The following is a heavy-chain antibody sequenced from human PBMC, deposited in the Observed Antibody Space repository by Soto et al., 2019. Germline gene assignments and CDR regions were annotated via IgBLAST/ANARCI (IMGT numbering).Heavy chain of an antibody. CDR2: IIPILGIA. J-gene: IGHJ5*02. D-gene: IGHD3-22*01. CDR3: ATRYYDSSGYPFGP. CDR1: GGTFSSYT. V-gene: IGHV1-69*02. Sequence: SVKVSCKASGGTFSSYTISWVRQAPGQGLEWMGRIIPILGIANYAQKFQGRVTITADKSTSTAYMELSSLRSEDTAVYYCATRYYDSSGYPFGPWGQGTLVTSPQ.